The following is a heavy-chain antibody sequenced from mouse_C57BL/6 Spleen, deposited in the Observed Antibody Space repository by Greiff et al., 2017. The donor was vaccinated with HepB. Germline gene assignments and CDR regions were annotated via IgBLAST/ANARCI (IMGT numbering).Heavy chain of an antibody. Sequence: DVKLVESEGGLVQPGSSMKLSCTASGFTFSDYYMAWVRQVPEKGLEWVANINYDGSSTYYLDSLKSRFIISRDNAKNILYLQMSSLKSEDTATYYCAREVDYAYFDYWGQGTTLTVSS. D-gene: IGHD2-4*01. V-gene: IGHV5-16*01. CDR1: GFTFSDYY. CDR3: AREVDYAYFDY. J-gene: IGHJ2*01. CDR2: INYDGSST.